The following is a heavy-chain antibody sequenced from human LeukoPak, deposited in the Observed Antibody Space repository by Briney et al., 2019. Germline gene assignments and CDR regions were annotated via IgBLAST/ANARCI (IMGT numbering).Heavy chain of an antibody. CDR1: GYTFTSYY. J-gene: IGHJ3*02. V-gene: IGHV1-46*01. Sequence: GASVKVSCKASGYTFTSYYMHWVRQAPGQGLEWMGIINPSGGSTSYAQKSQGRVTMTRDTSTSTVYMELSSLRSEDTAVYYCARVRSRVRGAFDIWGQGTMVTVSS. D-gene: IGHD3-10*01. CDR2: INPSGGST. CDR3: ARVRSRVRGAFDI.